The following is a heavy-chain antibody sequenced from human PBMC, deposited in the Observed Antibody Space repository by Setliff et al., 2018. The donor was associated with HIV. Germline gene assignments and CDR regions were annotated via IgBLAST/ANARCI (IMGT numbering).Heavy chain of an antibody. CDR1: GDSIKDYY. D-gene: IGHD3-10*01. CDR2: MSFSANS. J-gene: IGHJ4*02. V-gene: IGHV4-59*01. CDR3: AREAYFFASGTYYFDS. Sequence: PSETLSLTCNVSGDSIKDYYWSWIRQPPGKGLEWLGYMSFSANSNYNPSLKNRITISIDTSKNQFSLRLKSVTAADAAISYCAREAYFFASGTYYFDSWGQGTLVTVSS.